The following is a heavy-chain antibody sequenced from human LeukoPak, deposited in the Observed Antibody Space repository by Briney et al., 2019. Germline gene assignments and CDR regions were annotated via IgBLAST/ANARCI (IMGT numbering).Heavy chain of an antibody. D-gene: IGHD3-10*01. J-gene: IGHJ4*02. CDR1: GFTFDDYG. CDR2: IKQDGSEK. CDR3: ARIYTKIWLGQQLGYYLDY. V-gene: IGHV3-7*01. Sequence: GGSLRLSCAASGFTFDDYGMSWVRQAPGKGLQWAATIKQDGSEKSYVDSVKGRFTISRDNARNSLFLQMNSLRAEDSAIYYCARIYTKIWLGQQLGYYLDYWGQGAPVTVSS.